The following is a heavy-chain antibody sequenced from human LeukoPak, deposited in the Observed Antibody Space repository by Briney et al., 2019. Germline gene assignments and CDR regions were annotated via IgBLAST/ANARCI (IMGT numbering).Heavy chain of an antibody. J-gene: IGHJ2*01. CDR2: IYSGGST. CDR3: ARESGEYYYDSSGYYREVGWYFDL. V-gene: IGHV3-53*01. CDR1: GFTVSSNY. Sequence: GGSLRLSCAASGFTVSSNYMSWVRQAPGKGLEWVSVIYSGGSTYYADSVKGRFTISRDNSKNTLYLQMNSLRAEETAVYYCARESGEYYYDSSGYYREVGWYFDLWGRGTLVTVSS. D-gene: IGHD3-22*01.